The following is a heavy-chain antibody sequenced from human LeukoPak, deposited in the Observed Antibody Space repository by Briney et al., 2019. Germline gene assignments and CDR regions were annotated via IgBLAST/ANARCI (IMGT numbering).Heavy chain of an antibody. CDR3: ARTSQVLLWFGEGYYYYGMDV. D-gene: IGHD3-10*01. CDR2: ISSSSSYI. V-gene: IGHV3-21*01. Sequence: PGGSLRLSCAASGFTFSSYSMNWVRQAPGKGLEWVSSISSSSSYIYYADSVKGRFTISRDNAKNSLYLQMNSLRAEDTAVYYCARTSQVLLWFGEGYYYYGMDVWGQGTTVTVSS. J-gene: IGHJ6*02. CDR1: GFTFSSYS.